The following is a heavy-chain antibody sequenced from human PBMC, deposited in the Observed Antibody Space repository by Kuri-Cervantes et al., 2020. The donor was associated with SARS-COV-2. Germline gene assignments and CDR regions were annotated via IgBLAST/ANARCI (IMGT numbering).Heavy chain of an antibody. CDR3: AKEYSYGLLTLDY. CDR2: ISHDGSNK. J-gene: IGHJ4*02. Sequence: GGSLRLSCAASGFTFSSYGMHWVRQAPGKGLEWVAVISHDGSNKYYADSVKGRFTISRDNSKNTLYLQMNSLRAKDTAVYYCAKEYSYGLLTLDYWGQGTLVTVSS. V-gene: IGHV3-30*18. D-gene: IGHD5-18*01. CDR1: GFTFSSYG.